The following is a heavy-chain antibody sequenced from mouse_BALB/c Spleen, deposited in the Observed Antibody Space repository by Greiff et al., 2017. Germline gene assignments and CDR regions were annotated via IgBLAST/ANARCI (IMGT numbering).Heavy chain of an antibody. V-gene: IGHV1-4*02. D-gene: IGHD1-1*01. CDR2: INPSSGYT. J-gene: IGHJ4*01. CDR1: GYTFTSYT. CDR3: ANYYGSSYGYYAMDY. Sequence: QVQLQQSAAELARPGASVKMSCKASGYTFTSYTMHWVKQRPGQGLEWIGYINPSSGYTEYNQKFKDKTTLTADKSSSTAYMQLSSLTSEDSAVYYCANYYGSSYGYYAMDYWGQGTSVTVSS.